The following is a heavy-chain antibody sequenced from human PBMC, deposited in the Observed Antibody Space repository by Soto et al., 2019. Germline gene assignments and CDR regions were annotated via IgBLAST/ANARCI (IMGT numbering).Heavy chain of an antibody. CDR2: IYYSGST. CDR1: GGSVSSGSYY. Sequence: SETLSLTCTVSGGSVSSGSYYWSWIRQPPGKGLEWIGYIYYSGSTNYNPSLKSRVTISVDTSKNQFSLKLSSVTAADTAVYYCARDIGDSYPYFDYWGQGTLVTVSS. J-gene: IGHJ4*02. V-gene: IGHV4-61*01. D-gene: IGHD1-26*01. CDR3: ARDIGDSYPYFDY.